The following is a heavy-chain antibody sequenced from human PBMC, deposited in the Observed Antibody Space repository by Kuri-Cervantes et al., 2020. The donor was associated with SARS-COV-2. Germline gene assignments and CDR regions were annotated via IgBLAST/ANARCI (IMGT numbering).Heavy chain of an antibody. CDR1: GFTFGDYA. D-gene: IGHD2-2*01. CDR3: TTDPIVVVPAALRS. CDR2: IKSKTDGGTT. V-gene: IGHV3-15*01. J-gene: IGHJ5*02. Sequence: GESLKISCTASGFTFGDYAMSWVRQAPGKGLEWVGRIKSKTDGGTTDYAAPVKGRLTISRDESKNTLYLQMNSLKTEDTAVYYCTTDPIVVVPAALRSWGQGTPVTVSS.